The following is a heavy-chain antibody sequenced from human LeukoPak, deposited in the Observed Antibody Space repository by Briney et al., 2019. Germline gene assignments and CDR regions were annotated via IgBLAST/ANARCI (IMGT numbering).Heavy chain of an antibody. D-gene: IGHD3-9*01. CDR1: GYTFTSYD. Sequence: ASVKVSCKASGYTFTSYDINWVRQAPGQGLEWMGWMNPNSGNTGYAQKFQGRVTMTRNTSISTAYMELSSLRSEDTAVYYCARADILCYYHYYGMDVWGQGTTVTVSS. CDR3: ARADILCYYHYYGMDV. J-gene: IGHJ6*02. V-gene: IGHV1-8*01. CDR2: MNPNSGNT.